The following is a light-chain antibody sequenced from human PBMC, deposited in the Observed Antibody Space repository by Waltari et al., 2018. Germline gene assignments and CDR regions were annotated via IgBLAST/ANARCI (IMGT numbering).Light chain of an antibody. CDR3: AAWDDSLNGQV. Sequence: QSVLPQPPSASGTPGQRVTISCSGSSSTIGSTTVNWYQQLPGTAPKLLIYSNNQRPSGVPDRFSGSKSGTSASLAISGLQSEDEADYYCAAWDDSLNGQVFGGGTKLTVL. CDR1: SSTIGSTT. V-gene: IGLV1-44*01. CDR2: SNN. J-gene: IGLJ3*02.